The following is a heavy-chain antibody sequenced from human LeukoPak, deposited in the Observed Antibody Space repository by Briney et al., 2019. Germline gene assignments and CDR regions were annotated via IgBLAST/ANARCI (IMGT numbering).Heavy chain of an antibody. V-gene: IGHV3-74*01. D-gene: IGHD4-17*01. CDR3: AREGYGDYDY. Sequence: GESLKISCVASGFTFSSYWMHWVRQVPGKGLVWVSRINSDGSSTSYVDSVKGRFTISRDNAKNTLYLQMNNLRADDRAVYYCAREGYGDYDYWGQGTLVTVSS. J-gene: IGHJ4*02. CDR2: INSDGSST. CDR1: GFTFSSYW.